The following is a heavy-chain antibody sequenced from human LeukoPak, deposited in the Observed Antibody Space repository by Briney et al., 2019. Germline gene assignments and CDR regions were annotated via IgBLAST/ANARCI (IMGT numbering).Heavy chain of an antibody. V-gene: IGHV3-33*01. CDR1: EFSFSSYG. Sequence: LSLSCAASEFSFSSYGMHWVRQAQGKGLQWVASLWYDGTNKYHADSVKGRFTISRDNSQSTLYLQMNSLRAEDTAVYYCARFGNDYGGNLISANFDYWGQGTLVTVSS. CDR3: ARFGNDYGGNLISANFDY. D-gene: IGHD4-23*01. J-gene: IGHJ4*02. CDR2: LWYDGTNK.